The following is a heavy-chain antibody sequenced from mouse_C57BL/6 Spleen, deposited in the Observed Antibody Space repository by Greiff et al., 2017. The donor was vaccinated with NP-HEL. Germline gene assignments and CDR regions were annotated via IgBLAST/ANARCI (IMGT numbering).Heavy chain of an antibody. CDR3: ARDYSNYYY. CDR2: IYPGSGST. Sequence: VQLQQPGAELVKPGASVKMSCKASGYTFTSYWLTWVKQWPGHGLEWIGDIYPGSGSTNYNEKIKSKATLTVDTSSSTAYMQLSSLTSADTAVYYYARDYSNYYYWGKGTTLTVSS. D-gene: IGHD2-5*01. CDR1: GYTFTSYW. V-gene: IGHV1-55*01. J-gene: IGHJ2*01.